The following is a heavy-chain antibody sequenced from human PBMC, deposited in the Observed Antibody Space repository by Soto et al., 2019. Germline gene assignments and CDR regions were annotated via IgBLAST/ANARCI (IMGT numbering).Heavy chain of an antibody. V-gene: IGHV3-33*01. J-gene: IGHJ3*01. CDR2: IWYDGSNK. CDR1: GFTFSSYG. D-gene: IGHD3-10*01. Sequence: QVQLVESGGGVVQPGRSLRLSCAASGFTFSSYGMHWVRQAPGKGLEWVAVIWYDGSNKYYADSVKGRFTISRDNSKNPLYLKMNSLRAEDTAVYYCARDGPPEGSVAFDLWGQGKMAPVSS. CDR3: ARDGPPEGSVAFDL.